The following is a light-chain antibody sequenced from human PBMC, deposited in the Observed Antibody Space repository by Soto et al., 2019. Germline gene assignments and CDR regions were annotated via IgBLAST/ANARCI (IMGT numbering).Light chain of an antibody. V-gene: IGKV3-20*01. J-gene: IGKJ2*01. CDR1: QSVSSSY. CDR3: QQYGTSYT. Sequence: EIVLTQSPGTLSLSPGERATLSCRASQSVSSSYLAWYQHKPGQAPRLLIYGASSRATGIPDRFSGSGSGTDFTLTINRLEPEDFAVYYCQQYGTSYTFGQGTKLEIQ. CDR2: GAS.